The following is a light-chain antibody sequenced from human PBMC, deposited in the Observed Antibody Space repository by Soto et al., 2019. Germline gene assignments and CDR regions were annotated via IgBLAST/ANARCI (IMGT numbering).Light chain of an antibody. V-gene: IGKV3-15*01. J-gene: IGKJ1*01. CDR2: GAS. CDR3: QHYNDWPPWT. CDR1: QSVSNN. Sequence: EIVMTQSPATLSVSPGERVTLSCRASQSVSNNLAWYQQKPGQAPRLLIYGASTRAAGSPARFSGSGSGTEFALTISDLQSEDFAVYYCQHYNDWPPWTFGKGTKVEIK.